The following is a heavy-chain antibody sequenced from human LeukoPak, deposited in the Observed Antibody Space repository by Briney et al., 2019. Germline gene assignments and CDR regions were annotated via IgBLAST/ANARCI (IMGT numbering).Heavy chain of an antibody. V-gene: IGHV3-15*01. CDR1: GFTFSNAW. J-gene: IGHJ4*02. CDR3: TTDPTRYCSSTSCPTTILGY. CDR2: IKSKSDGGIT. Sequence: GGSLRLSCAASGFTFSNAWMSWVRQAPGKGLEWVGRIKSKSDGGITDYAAPVKGRFTISRDDSKNTLYLQMNSLKTEDTAVYYCTTDPTRYCSSTSCPTTILGYWRQGTLVTVSS. D-gene: IGHD2-2*01.